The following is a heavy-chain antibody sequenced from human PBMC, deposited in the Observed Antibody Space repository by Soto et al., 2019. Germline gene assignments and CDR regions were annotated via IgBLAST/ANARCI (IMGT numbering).Heavy chain of an antibody. CDR2: INAYNGNT. CDR1: CLPFASSG. CDR3: ARWVEVSLDYFDS. J-gene: IGHJ4*02. V-gene: IGHV1-18*01. Sequence: GASVELCFKESCLPFASSGRRRVRQAPGQGLEWMGWINAYNGNTNYAQKLQGRVTMTTDTSTSTAYMELRSLRSDDTAVYYCARWVEVSLDYFDSWGQGIPVTAPQ.